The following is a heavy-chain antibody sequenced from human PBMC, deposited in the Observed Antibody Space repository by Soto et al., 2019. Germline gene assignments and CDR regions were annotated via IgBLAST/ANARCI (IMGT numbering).Heavy chain of an antibody. V-gene: IGHV4-4*07. CDR1: GDSISRHY. CDR2: IYNSGLI. Sequence: QVHLQESGPGLVKPSETLSLTCSVFGDSISRHYWRWIRQPAGKGLEYIGRIYNSGLINYNPSLESRVSMSVDPSKNQISLKLTSATAADTAIYYCARGHFCGEECYFAYWGQGTLVTVAS. CDR3: ARGHFCGEECYFAY. J-gene: IGHJ4*02. D-gene: IGHD2-21*01.